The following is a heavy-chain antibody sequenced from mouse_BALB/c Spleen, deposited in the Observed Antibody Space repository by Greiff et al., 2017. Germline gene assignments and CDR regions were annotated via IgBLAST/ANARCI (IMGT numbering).Heavy chain of an antibody. D-gene: IGHD2-3*01. CDR3: ARDKGWLLRYAMDY. V-gene: IGHV5-6-3*01. Sequence: EVQLVESGGGLVLPGGSLKLSCAASGFTFSSYGMSWVRQTPDKRLELVATINSNGGSTYYPDSVKGRFTISRDNAKNTLYLQMSSLKSEDTAMYYCARDKGWLLRYAMDYWGQGTSVTVSS. CDR1: GFTFSSYG. J-gene: IGHJ4*01. CDR2: INSNGGST.